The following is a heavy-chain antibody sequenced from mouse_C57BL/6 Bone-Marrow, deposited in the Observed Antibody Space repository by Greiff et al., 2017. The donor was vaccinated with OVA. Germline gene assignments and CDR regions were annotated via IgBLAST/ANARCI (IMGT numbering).Heavy chain of an antibody. V-gene: IGHV1-69*01. D-gene: IGHD2-4*01. J-gene: IGHJ3*01. CDR2: IDPSDSYT. CDR3: ARLGDYDDLAY. Sequence: VQLQESGAELVMPGASVKLSCKASGYTFTSYWMHWVKQRPGQGLEWIGEIDPSDSYTNYNQKFKGKSTLTVDKSSSTAYMQLSSLTSEDSAVYYCARLGDYDDLAYWGQGTLVTVSA. CDR1: GYTFTSYW.